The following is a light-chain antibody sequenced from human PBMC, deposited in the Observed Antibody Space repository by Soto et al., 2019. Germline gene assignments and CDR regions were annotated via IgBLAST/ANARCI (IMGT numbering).Light chain of an antibody. Sequence: QSALTQPRSVSGSPGQSVTISCTGTSSDVGGYNYVSWYQHHPGKAPQLMIYGVSKRPSGVPDRFSGSKSGNTASLTISGLQAEDEADYYCCSYAGSYTGVFGGGTKLTVL. CDR3: CSYAGSYTGV. CDR1: SSDVGGYNY. J-gene: IGLJ3*02. V-gene: IGLV2-11*01. CDR2: GVS.